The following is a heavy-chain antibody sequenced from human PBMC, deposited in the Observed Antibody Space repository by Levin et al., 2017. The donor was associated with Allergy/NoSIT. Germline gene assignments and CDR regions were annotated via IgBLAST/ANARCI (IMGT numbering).Heavy chain of an antibody. CDR2: IYWNDDK. CDR1: GFSLSTSGVG. Sequence: SGPTLVKPTQTLTLTCTFSGFSLSTSGVGVGWIRQPPGKALEWLALIYWNDDKRYSPSLKSRLTITKDTSKNQVVLTMTNMDPVDTATYYCAHSPLLLGELLLTLFFDYWGQGTLVTVSS. V-gene: IGHV2-5*01. CDR3: AHSPLLLGELLLTLFFDY. D-gene: IGHD1-26*01. J-gene: IGHJ4*02.